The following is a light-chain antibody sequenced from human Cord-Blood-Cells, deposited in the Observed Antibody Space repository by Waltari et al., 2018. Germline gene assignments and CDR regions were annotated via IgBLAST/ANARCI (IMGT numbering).Light chain of an antibody. CDR2: AAS. Sequence: DIQLTQSPSILSASVGDRVTITCRASQGISSYLAWYQQKPGKAPKLLIYAASTLQSGVPSRFSGSGSATEVTLTISSMQHADFVTSYCQQLNSYQLTFGGGTKVEIK. V-gene: IGKV1-9*01. J-gene: IGKJ4*01. CDR3: QQLNSYQLT. CDR1: QGISSY.